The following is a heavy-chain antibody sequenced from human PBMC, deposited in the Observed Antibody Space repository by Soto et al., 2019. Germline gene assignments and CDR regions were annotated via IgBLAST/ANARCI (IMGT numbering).Heavy chain of an antibody. CDR1: GGSISSSSYY. D-gene: IGHD3-10*01. V-gene: IGHV4-39*01. CDR2: IYYSGST. J-gene: IGHJ6*02. CDR3: ARVGDGSGSYYTGYYYYGMDV. Sequence: PSETLSLTCTVSGGSISSSSYYWGWIRQPPGKGLEWIGSIYYSGSTYYNPSLKSRVTISVDTSKNQFSLKLSSVTAADTAVYYCARVGDGSGSYYTGYYYYGMDVWGQGTTVTVSS.